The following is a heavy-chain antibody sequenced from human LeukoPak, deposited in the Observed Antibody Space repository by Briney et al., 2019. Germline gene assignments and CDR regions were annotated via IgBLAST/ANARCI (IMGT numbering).Heavy chain of an antibody. J-gene: IGHJ4*02. CDR3: AKDEDEHTVVVTGFDY. CDR1: GFTFSSYA. Sequence: PGGSLRLSCAASGFTFSSYAMSWVRQAPGKGLEWVSAISGSGGSTYYADSVKGRFTISRDNSKNTLYLQMNSLRAEDTAVYYCAKDEDEHTVVVTGFDYWGQGTLVTVSS. D-gene: IGHD2-21*02. CDR2: ISGSGGST. V-gene: IGHV3-23*01.